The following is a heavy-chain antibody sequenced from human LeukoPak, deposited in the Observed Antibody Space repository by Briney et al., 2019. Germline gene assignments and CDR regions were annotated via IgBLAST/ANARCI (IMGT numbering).Heavy chain of an antibody. J-gene: IGHJ4*02. Sequence: GGSLRLSCAASGFTFTTYAMSWVRQAPGKGLEWVSTISGSGAGTHYADSVEGRFTISRDNSKNTLYLQMNSLRAEDTAVYYCAKDPGAFSGLGYDYWGQGTLVTVSS. D-gene: IGHD3-10*01. V-gene: IGHV3-23*01. CDR3: AKDPGAFSGLGYDY. CDR1: GFTFTTYA. CDR2: ISGSGAGT.